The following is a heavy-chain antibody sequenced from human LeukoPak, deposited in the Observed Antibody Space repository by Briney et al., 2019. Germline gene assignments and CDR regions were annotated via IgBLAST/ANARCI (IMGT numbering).Heavy chain of an antibody. Sequence: SETLSLTCAVYGGSFDSYYWTWIRQPPGKGLEWIGEINHIASHNYNPSLKSRVTIFVDTSKNQFSLQLTSVTAADTAVYYCARGGTAAFDYWAREPWSPSPQ. V-gene: IGHV4-34*01. CDR3: ARGGTAAFDY. CDR2: INHIASH. J-gene: IGHJ4*02. D-gene: IGHD2-2*01. CDR1: GGSFDSYY.